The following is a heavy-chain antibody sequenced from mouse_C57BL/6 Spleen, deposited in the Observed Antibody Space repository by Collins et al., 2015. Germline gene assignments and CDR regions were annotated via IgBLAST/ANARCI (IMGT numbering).Heavy chain of an antibody. V-gene: IGHV1S56*01. CDR1: GYTFTSYY. CDR2: IYPGDGST. J-gene: IGHJ2*01. Sequence: QVQLQQSGPELVKPGASVKMSCKASGYTFTSYYIHWVKQRPGQGLEWIGWIYPGDGSTKYNEKFKGKTTLTADKSSSTAYMLLSSLTSEDSAIYFCARGDLLPRDYWGQGTTLTVSS. D-gene: IGHD1-1*01. CDR3: ARGDLLPRDY.